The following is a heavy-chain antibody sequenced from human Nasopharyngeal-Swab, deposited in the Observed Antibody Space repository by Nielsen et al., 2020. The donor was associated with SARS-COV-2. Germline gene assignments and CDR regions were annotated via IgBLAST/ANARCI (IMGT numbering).Heavy chain of an antibody. CDR3: ARETSDTGMYYFDS. Sequence: GGSLRLSCAASGFTFSTYWMHWVRHVPGKGLVWVSRIHKDGKTTTYADSVKGRFTISRDNAKSTLYLQMNSLRAEDTAVYYCARETSDTGMYYFDSWGQGTLVAVSS. V-gene: IGHV3-74*01. CDR2: IHKDGKTT. CDR1: GFTFSTYW. D-gene: IGHD1-1*01. J-gene: IGHJ4*02.